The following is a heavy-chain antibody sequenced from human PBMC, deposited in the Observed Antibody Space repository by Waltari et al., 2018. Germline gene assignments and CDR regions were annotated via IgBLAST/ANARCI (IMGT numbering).Heavy chain of an antibody. CDR2: IKQYGSEE. CDR1: GFTFSSYW. D-gene: IGHD2-8*01. CDR3: ARVLGYCTNGVCYPPYYYGMDV. V-gene: IGHV3-7*01. J-gene: IGHJ6*02. Sequence: EVQLVESGGGLVQPGGSLRLSCAASGFTFSSYWMSWVRQAPGKGMEWVANIKQYGSEECYVDAVKGPFTSSRDNAKNSLYLQMNSLRAEDTAVYYCARVLGYCTNGVCYPPYYYGMDVWGQGTTVTVSS.